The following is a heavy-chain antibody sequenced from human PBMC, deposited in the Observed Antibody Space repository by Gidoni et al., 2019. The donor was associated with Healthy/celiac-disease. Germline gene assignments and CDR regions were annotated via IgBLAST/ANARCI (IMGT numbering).Heavy chain of an antibody. J-gene: IGHJ4*02. V-gene: IGHV3-21*01. D-gene: IGHD3-16*01. CDR1: GFPFSSYR. CDR2: ISSSSSYI. Sequence: EVQLVEAGGGLVKPGGSLRLSWSASGFPFSSYRMNWVRQAPGKGLEWFSSISSSSSYISDADSVKGRFTISRDNANNSLYLQLNSLRAEDTAVYYCARGGRSIMITFILDYWGQGTLVTVSS. CDR3: ARGGRSIMITFILDY.